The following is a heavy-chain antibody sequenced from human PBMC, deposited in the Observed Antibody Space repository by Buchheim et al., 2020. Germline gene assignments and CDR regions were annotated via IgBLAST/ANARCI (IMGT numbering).Heavy chain of an antibody. CDR3: ARDLGIAAAGYYYYYGMDV. D-gene: IGHD6-13*01. Sequence: QVQLVQSGAEVKKPGASVKVSCKASGYTFTSYYMHWVRQAPGQGLEWMGIINPSGGSTSYAQKFQGRVTMTRDTSTSTVSMELSSLRSEDTAVYYCARDLGIAAAGYYYYYGMDVWGQGTT. J-gene: IGHJ6*02. V-gene: IGHV1-46*01. CDR2: INPSGGST. CDR1: GYTFTSYY.